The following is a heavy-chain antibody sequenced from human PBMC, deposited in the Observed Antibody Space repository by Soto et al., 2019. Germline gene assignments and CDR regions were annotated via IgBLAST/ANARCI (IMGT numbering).Heavy chain of an antibody. CDR2: IGPESGAT. V-gene: IGHV1-2*02. Sequence: QVQLVQSGAEVKKPGASVKVSCKASGYTFTGHYIHWVRQAPEQGPEWMGEIGPESGATRYAQKFQGSVTMTRDMSITTVYMELNNLSPDDTAVYYCGRGRSGQIVVFYWGQGTPVTVSS. J-gene: IGHJ4*02. D-gene: IGHD1-26*01. CDR1: GYTFTGHY. CDR3: GRGRSGQIVVFY.